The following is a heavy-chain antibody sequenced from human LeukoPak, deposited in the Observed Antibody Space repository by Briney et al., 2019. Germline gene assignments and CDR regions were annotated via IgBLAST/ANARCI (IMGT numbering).Heavy chain of an antibody. D-gene: IGHD3-10*01. V-gene: IGHV4-4*02. Sequence: SETLSLTCAVSGGSISSSNWWSWVRQPPGKGLEWIGEIYHSGSTNYNPSLKSRVTISVDKSKNQFSLKLSSVTAADTAVYHCASSFITMVRGVIITPLGYWGQGTLVTVSS. CDR1: GGSISSSNW. CDR3: ASSFITMVRGVIITPLGY. J-gene: IGHJ4*02. CDR2: IYHSGST.